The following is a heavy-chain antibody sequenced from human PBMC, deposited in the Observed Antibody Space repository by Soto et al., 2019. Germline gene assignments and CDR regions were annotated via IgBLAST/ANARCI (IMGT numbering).Heavy chain of an antibody. CDR3: ARGDSDLAVSEAAY. CDR2: IYFSGIA. Sequence: QMQMQESGPRLVKPSETLSLTCTVSGASITDSYWRWIRQPPEKGLEWIGYIYFSGIANYNPSLNSRATISRATSKYELSLKLTSVTAADTAIYYCARGDSDLAVSEAAYWGQGTLVTVSS. V-gene: IGHV4-59*01. D-gene: IGHD2-15*01. J-gene: IGHJ1*01. CDR1: GASITDSY.